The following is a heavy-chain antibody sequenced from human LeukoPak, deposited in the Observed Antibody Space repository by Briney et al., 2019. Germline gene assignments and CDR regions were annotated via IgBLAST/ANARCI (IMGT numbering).Heavy chain of an antibody. CDR1: GGSISSYY. D-gene: IGHD6-6*01. CDR3: ARHNLVEVIAARPRIYYYYYMDV. CDR2: NYTSGST. V-gene: IGHV4-4*09. Sequence: SETLSLTCTVSGGSISSYYWSWIRQPPGKGLEWIGYNYTSGSTNYNPFLKSRVTISVDTSKNQFSLKLSSVTAADTAVYYCARHNLVEVIAARPRIYYYYYMDVWGKGTTVTVSS. J-gene: IGHJ6*03.